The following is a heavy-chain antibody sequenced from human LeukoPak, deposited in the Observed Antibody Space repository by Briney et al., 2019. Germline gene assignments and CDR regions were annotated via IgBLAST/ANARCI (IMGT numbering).Heavy chain of an antibody. CDR3: ARSRGGSYHY. CDR2: INTDGSTT. V-gene: IGHV3-74*01. Sequence: PGGSLRLSCAASGFTFSNDWMHWVRQAPGKGLVWVSRINTDGSTTTYADSVKGRFTISRGNAKNTLYLQMNSLRVEDTAVYYCARSRGGSYHYWGQGTLVTVSS. J-gene: IGHJ4*02. CDR1: GFTFSNDW. D-gene: IGHD3-16*02.